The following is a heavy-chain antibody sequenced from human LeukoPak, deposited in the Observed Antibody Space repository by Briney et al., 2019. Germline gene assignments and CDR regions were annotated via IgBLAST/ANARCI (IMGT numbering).Heavy chain of an antibody. CDR1: GLTVRSSY. CDR2: FLSGGST. D-gene: IGHD3/OR15-3a*01. CDR3: ARSGLTGRGNGLDV. J-gene: IGHJ6*02. Sequence: GGSLRLSYAASGLTVRSSYITWVRQAPGKGLEWMSVFLSGGSTHYADSVKARFSMSRDNSRNIVYLQLNSLRADDTAVYYCARSGLTGRGNGLDVWGQGTTVTVSS. V-gene: IGHV3-53*01.